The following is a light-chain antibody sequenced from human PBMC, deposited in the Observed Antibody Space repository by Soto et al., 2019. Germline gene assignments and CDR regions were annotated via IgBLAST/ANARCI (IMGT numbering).Light chain of an antibody. Sequence: EIVLTQSPGTLSLSPGERATLSCRASQSVRILLAWYQQKPGQAPRLLIHGATTRATGIPARFSGSGSGTEFTLTISSLQSEDFAVYYCQQYNNWPRTFGQGTKVDIK. V-gene: IGKV3-15*01. CDR3: QQYNNWPRT. CDR1: QSVRIL. J-gene: IGKJ1*01. CDR2: GAT.